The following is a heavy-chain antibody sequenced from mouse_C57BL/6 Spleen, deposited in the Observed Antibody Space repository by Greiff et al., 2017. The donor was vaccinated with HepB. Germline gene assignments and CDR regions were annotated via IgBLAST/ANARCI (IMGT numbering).Heavy chain of an antibody. J-gene: IGHJ3*01. D-gene: IGHD4-1*01. CDR1: GYSITSGYY. CDR2: ISYDGSD. V-gene: IGHV3-6*01. CDR3: AQTGTIFAY. Sequence: EVQLQESGPGLVKPSQSLSLTCSVTGYSITSGYYWNWIRQFPGNKLEWMGYISYDGSDNYNPSLKNRISITRDTSKNQFFLKLNAVTTEDTATYYCAQTGTIFAYWGQGTLVTVSA.